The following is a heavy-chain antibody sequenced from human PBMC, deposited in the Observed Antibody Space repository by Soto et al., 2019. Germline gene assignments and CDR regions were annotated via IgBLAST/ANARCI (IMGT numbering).Heavy chain of an antibody. V-gene: IGHV3-72*01. CDR2: SRDEAHSYTT. D-gene: IGHD2-21*01. CDR3: ARNLAYGGGYTFDY. J-gene: IGHJ4*02. Sequence: EVQLVESGGGLVQPGGSLRLSCAVSAFTLSDHFIDWVRQAPGKGLEWVGRSRDEAHSYTTEYRASVKGRFTISRDDSRNALYLQMNSLKTEDTAVYYCARNLAYGGGYTFDYWGQGTLVTVSS. CDR1: AFTLSDHF.